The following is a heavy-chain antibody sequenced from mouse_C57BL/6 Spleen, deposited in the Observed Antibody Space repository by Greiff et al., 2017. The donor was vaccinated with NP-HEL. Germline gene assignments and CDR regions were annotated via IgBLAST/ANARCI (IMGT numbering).Heavy chain of an antibody. Sequence: DVMLVESGGGLVQPGGSLSLSCAASGFTFTDYYMSWVRQPPGKALEWLGFIRNKANGYTTEYSASVKGRFTISRDNSQSILYLQMNALRAEDSATYYCARLTGTYAMDYWGQGTSVTVSS. CDR1: GFTFTDYY. J-gene: IGHJ4*01. D-gene: IGHD4-1*01. V-gene: IGHV7-3*01. CDR2: IRNKANGYTT. CDR3: ARLTGTYAMDY.